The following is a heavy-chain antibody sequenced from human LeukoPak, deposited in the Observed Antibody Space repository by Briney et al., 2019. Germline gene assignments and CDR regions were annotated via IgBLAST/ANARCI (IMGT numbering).Heavy chain of an antibody. J-gene: IGHJ4*02. Sequence: GGSLRLSCAASGFTFSSYSMNWVRQAPGKGLEWVSYISSSSSTIYYADSVKGRFTISRDNAKNSLYLQMNSLRAEDTAVYYCARDPGSGYEEHFDYWGQGTLVTVSS. CDR3: ARDPGSGYEEHFDY. CDR1: GFTFSSYS. V-gene: IGHV3-48*01. CDR2: ISSSSSTI. D-gene: IGHD5-12*01.